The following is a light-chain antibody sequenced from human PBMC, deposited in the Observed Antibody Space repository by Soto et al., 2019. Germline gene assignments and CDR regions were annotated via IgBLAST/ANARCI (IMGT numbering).Light chain of an antibody. J-gene: IGKJ1*01. CDR1: QNVSSY. Sequence: EIVLTQSPATLSLSPGEKATLSCRASQNVSSYLAWYQQKPGQAPRLLIYDASNRATGIPARFSGSGSGTDFTLTIGSLEPEDFAVYYCQQRSNWPPTWTFGQGTKVDIK. CDR2: DAS. V-gene: IGKV3-11*01. CDR3: QQRSNWPPTWT.